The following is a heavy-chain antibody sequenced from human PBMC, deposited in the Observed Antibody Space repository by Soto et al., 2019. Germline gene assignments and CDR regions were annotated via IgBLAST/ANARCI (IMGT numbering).Heavy chain of an antibody. Sequence: PSQTLSLTCGISGDSVSSNSATWNWIRQFPSRGLEWLGRTYCRSQWHNGYEESVKSRITINPDTSKNQFSLQLNSMSPEDTAVYYCARERGFLSEALDIWGRGTMVTVSS. CDR1: GDSVSSNSAT. CDR3: ARERGFLSEALDI. V-gene: IGHV6-1*01. D-gene: IGHD3-10*01. CDR2: TYCRSQWHN. J-gene: IGHJ3*02.